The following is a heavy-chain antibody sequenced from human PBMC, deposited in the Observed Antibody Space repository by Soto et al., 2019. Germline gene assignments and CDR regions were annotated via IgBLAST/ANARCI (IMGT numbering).Heavy chain of an antibody. CDR3: ARDQITALFEY. CDR2: INHSGST. Sequence: PSETLSLTCAVYGGSFSGYDWTWIRQPPGTGLEWIGEINHSGSTNYNPSLKSLVTISVDTSKNHFSLKLTSVTAPATAVYYCARDQITALFEYWGQGTVVTVSS. CDR1: GGSFSGYD. J-gene: IGHJ4*02. V-gene: IGHV4-34*01. D-gene: IGHD3-10*01.